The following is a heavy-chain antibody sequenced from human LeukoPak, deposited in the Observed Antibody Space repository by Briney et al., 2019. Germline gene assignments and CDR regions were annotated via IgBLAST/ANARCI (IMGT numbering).Heavy chain of an antibody. V-gene: IGHV3-30*03. CDR1: GFTFSNYG. CDR2: ISYDGSNK. J-gene: IGHJ4*02. Sequence: GGSLRLSCAASGFTFSNYGMHWVRQAPGKGLEWVAVISYDGSNKYYADSVKGRFTFSRDNSKNTLYLQMNSLRAEDTAVYYCARAYYRDSSDYYFPLDYWGQGTLVTVSS. CDR3: ARAYYRDSSDYYFPLDY. D-gene: IGHD3-22*01.